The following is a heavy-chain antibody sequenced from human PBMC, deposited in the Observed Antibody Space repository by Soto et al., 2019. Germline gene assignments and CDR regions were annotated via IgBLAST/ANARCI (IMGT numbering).Heavy chain of an antibody. J-gene: IGHJ6*02. Sequence: KPSETLSLTCAVYGGSFSGYYWGWIRQPPGKGLEWIGEINHSGSTNYNPSLKSRVTISVDTSKNQFSLKLSSVTAADTAVYYCATTEMPAYGMDVWGQGTTVTVSS. V-gene: IGHV4-34*01. CDR1: GGSFSGYY. CDR3: ATTEMPAYGMDV. D-gene: IGHD2-2*01. CDR2: INHSGST.